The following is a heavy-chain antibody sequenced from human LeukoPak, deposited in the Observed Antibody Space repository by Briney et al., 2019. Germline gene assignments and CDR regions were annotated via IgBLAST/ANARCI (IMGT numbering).Heavy chain of an antibody. Sequence: GGSLRLACAVSGFTFSDYYMSWVRQAPGRGLGWVSYISSSGSTIYYADSVKGRFTISRNNAKNSLYLQMNSLRAEDTAVYYCARGVGVPDAFDIWGQGTMVTVTS. V-gene: IGHV3-11*01. D-gene: IGHD3-10*01. CDR1: GFTFSDYY. J-gene: IGHJ3*02. CDR2: ISSSGSTI. CDR3: ARGVGVPDAFDI.